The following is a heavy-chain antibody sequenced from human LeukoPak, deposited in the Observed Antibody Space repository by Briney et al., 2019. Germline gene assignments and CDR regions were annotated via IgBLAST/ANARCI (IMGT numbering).Heavy chain of an antibody. CDR3: ARDRGGYNYLDY. Sequence: PGGSLRLSCAVSGFIVSSHYMNWVRQAPGKGLEWVSVVYSGGSTYYADSVKGRFTISRDNPKNTLYLQMSSLRAEDTAVYYCARDRGGYNYLDYWGQGTLVIVSS. CDR2: VYSGGST. J-gene: IGHJ4*02. CDR1: GFIVSSHY. D-gene: IGHD3-10*01. V-gene: IGHV3-66*02.